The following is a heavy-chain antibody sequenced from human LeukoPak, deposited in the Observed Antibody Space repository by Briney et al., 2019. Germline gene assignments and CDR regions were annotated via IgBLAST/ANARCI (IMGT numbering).Heavy chain of an antibody. CDR1: GFTFSSYA. J-gene: IGHJ4*02. Sequence: GGSLRLSCAASGFTFSSYAMSWVRQAPGKGLEWVSRISGSVGSTYYADSVKGRFTISRDNSKNTLYLQMNSLRAEDTAVYYCAKDPNPYYDFWSGYYGGFDYWGQGTLVTVSS. CDR3: AKDPNPYYDFWSGYYGGFDY. CDR2: ISGSVGST. D-gene: IGHD3-3*01. V-gene: IGHV3-23*01.